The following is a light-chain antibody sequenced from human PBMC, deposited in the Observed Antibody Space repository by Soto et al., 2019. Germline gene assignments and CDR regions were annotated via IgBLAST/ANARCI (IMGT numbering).Light chain of an antibody. CDR2: GVS. Sequence: QSALTQPASVSGSPGQSITISCTGASTDVGVYNLVSWYQHHPGKAPKLMIFGVSKRPSGVSNRFSCSKSGNTASLAIAGLQAEDEAEYYCCSYAGSSTLVFGGGTQLTVL. CDR3: CSYAGSSTLV. V-gene: IGLV2-23*02. CDR1: STDVGVYNL. J-gene: IGLJ2*01.